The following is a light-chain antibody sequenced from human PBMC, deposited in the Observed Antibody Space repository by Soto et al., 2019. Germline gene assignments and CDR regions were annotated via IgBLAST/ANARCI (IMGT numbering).Light chain of an antibody. CDR3: QQSHRAPLT. CDR1: QSITSP. Sequence: GVSVTITCRSSQSITSPLNWYQHTVGQSPKLLIYAASTLHSGVPPRFSGSGSGTEFTLTISGMQREDFATYYCQQSHRAPLTFGGGTKVEIK. CDR2: AAS. J-gene: IGKJ4*01. V-gene: IGKV1-39*01.